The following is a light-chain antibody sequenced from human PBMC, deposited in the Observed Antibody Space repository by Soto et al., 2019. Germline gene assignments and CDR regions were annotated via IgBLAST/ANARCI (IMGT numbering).Light chain of an antibody. CDR1: QTISSW. CDR3: QHYNSYSEA. CDR2: KAS. Sequence: DIPMTQSPSTLSGSVGDRVTITCRASQTISSWLDWYKQKPGKAPKLLIYKASTLKSGVPSRFSGSGSGTEFTLTISSLQPDDFATYYCQHYNSYSEAFGQGNKVELK. J-gene: IGKJ1*01. V-gene: IGKV1-5*03.